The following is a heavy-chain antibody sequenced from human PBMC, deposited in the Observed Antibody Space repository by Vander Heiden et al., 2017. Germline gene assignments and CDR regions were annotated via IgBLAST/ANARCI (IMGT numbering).Heavy chain of an antibody. D-gene: IGHD3-22*01. CDR3: ARQPRITMIVVVITLDAFDI. CDR1: GGSISSSSYY. V-gene: IGHV4-39*01. CDR2: IYYSGST. J-gene: IGHJ3*02. Sequence: QLQLQESGPGLVKPSETLSLTCTVSGGSISSSSYYWGWIRQPPGKGLEWIGSIYYSGSTYSTPSLKSRVTISVDTSKNQFSLKLSSVTAADTAVYYCARQPRITMIVVVITLDAFDIWGQGTMVTVSS.